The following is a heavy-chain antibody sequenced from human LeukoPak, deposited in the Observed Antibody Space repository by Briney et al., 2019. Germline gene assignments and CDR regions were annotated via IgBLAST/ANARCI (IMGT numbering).Heavy chain of an antibody. Sequence: GGSLKLSCAASGFTFSSYSMNWVRQAPGKGLEWVSSISSSSSYIYYADSVKGRFTISRDNAKNSLYLQMNSLRAEDTAVYYCARGHLDYDILTGYSYWGQGTLVTVSS. CDR1: GFTFSSYS. V-gene: IGHV3-21*01. CDR3: ARGHLDYDILTGYSY. J-gene: IGHJ4*02. CDR2: ISSSSSYI. D-gene: IGHD3-9*01.